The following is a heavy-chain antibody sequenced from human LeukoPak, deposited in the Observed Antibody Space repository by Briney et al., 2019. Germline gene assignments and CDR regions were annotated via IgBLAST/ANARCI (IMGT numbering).Heavy chain of an antibody. CDR1: GGSFSGYY. J-gene: IGHJ4*02. CDR2: INHSGST. D-gene: IGHD2-15*01. V-gene: IGHV4-34*01. CDR3: ARGPVAGRLYYFDY. Sequence: SETLSLTCAVYGGSFSGYYWSWIRQPPGEGLEWIGEINHSGSTNYNPSLKSRVTISVDTSKNQFSLKLSSVTAADTAVYYCARGPVAGRLYYFDYWGQGTLVTVSS.